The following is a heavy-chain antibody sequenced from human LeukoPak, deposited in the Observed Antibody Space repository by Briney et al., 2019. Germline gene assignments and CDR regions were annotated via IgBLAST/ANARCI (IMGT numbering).Heavy chain of an antibody. Sequence: GGSLRLSCAASGFTFSTYWMHWVRHAPGKGLVWVSRINNDGSSTNYADSVKGRFTISRDNAKNTLYLQMNSLRAEDTAVYYCTRETLWFGESHGYHYGMGVWGQGTTVTVSS. J-gene: IGHJ6*02. CDR2: INNDGSST. V-gene: IGHV3-74*01. CDR3: TRETLWFGESHGYHYGMGV. CDR1: GFTFSTYW. D-gene: IGHD3-10*01.